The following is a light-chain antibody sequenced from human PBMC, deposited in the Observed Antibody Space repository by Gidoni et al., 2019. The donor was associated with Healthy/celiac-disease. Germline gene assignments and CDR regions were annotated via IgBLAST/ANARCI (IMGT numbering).Light chain of an antibody. CDR3: QQYDNLPT. CDR1: QDISNS. J-gene: IGKJ4*01. Sequence: DIQMTQSPSSLSASVGDRVTITCQASQDISNSVNYYHQRPGKAPKLLIYDASNLETGVPSRFSGSGSGPDFTFIIRSPQPEDIATYSSQQYDNLPTFGGGTKVEI. CDR2: DAS. V-gene: IGKV1-33*01.